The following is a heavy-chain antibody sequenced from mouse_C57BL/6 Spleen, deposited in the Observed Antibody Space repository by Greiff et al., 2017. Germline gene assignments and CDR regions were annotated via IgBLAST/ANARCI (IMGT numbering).Heavy chain of an antibody. CDR1: GYTFTDYY. D-gene: IGHD1-1*01. CDR3: ASYYYGSGFAY. V-gene: IGHV1-76*01. Sequence: VQLQQSGAELVRPGASVKLSCKASGYTFTDYYINWVKQRPGQGLEWIARIYPGSGNTYYNEKFKGKATLTAEKSSSTAYMQLSSLTSEDSAVYFCASYYYGSGFAYWGQGTLVTVSA. CDR2: IYPGSGNT. J-gene: IGHJ3*01.